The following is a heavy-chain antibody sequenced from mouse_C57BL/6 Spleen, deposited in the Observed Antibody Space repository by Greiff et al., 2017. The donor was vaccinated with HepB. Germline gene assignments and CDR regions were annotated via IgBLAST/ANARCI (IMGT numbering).Heavy chain of an antibody. CDR2: IYCDDDK. Sequence: QVQLKESGPGILQSSQTLSLTCSFSGLSLSTSGMGVSWIRQPSGKGLVWLAHIYCDDDKRYNPSLKSRLTISKDTSRNQVFLKINSVDTADTATYYCARTWDYDGHFGFGGQGTTLTVSS. V-gene: IGHV8-12*01. D-gene: IGHD2-4*01. CDR3: ARTWDYDGHFGF. J-gene: IGHJ2*01. CDR1: GLSLSTSGMG.